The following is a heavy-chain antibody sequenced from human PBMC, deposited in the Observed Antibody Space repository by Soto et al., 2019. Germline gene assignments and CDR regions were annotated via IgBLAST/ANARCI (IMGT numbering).Heavy chain of an antibody. J-gene: IGHJ4*02. CDR1: GFLVSFHW. Sequence: PGGSLRLSFAAPGFLVSFHWMHWVRQAPGKGLVGVSHIGPDGSNIWEADSVQGRFTISRDNARNRLYLQMNSLRDEDTAIYYCVRDNNWSFDCWGQGP. CDR2: IGPDGSNI. CDR3: VRDNNWSFDC. D-gene: IGHD1-1*01. V-gene: IGHV3-74*01.